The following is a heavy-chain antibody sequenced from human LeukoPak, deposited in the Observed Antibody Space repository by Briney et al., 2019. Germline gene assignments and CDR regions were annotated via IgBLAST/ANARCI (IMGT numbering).Heavy chain of an antibody. Sequence: GGSLRLSCEASGFPFSSYAMTWVRQAPGKGLEWVSAITNSGGGTYYADSVKGRFTISRDNSKNTLYLQMNSLKAEDTAVYYCVKFVGAKGYWGQGTLVTVSS. CDR2: ITNSGGGT. D-gene: IGHD1-26*01. CDR1: GFPFSSYA. CDR3: VKFVGAKGY. J-gene: IGHJ4*02. V-gene: IGHV3-23*01.